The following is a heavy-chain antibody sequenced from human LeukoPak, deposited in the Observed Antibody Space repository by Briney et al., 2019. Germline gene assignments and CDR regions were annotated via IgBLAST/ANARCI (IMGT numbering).Heavy chain of an antibody. CDR2: INHSGST. D-gene: IGHD2/OR15-2a*01. J-gene: IGHJ4*02. CDR3: ARNSQGFLPGNY. V-gene: IGHV4-34*01. CDR1: GGSFSGYY. Sequence: PSETLSLTCAAYGGSFSGYYWSWFRQPPGKGLEWIGEINHSGSTNYNPSLKSRVTISVDTSKNQFSLKLSSVTAADTAVYYCARNSQGFLPGNYWGQGTLVTVSS.